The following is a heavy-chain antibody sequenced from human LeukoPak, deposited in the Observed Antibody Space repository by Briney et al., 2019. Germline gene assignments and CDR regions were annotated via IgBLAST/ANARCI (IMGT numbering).Heavy chain of an antibody. V-gene: IGHV3-7*03. CDR3: ARSSGWSRTGSFYY. Sequence: PGGSLRLSCAASGFTFSSYWMSWVRQAPGKGLEWVANIKQDGSEKYYVDSVKGRFTISRDNAKNSLYLQMNSLRAEDTAVYYCARSSGWSRTGSFYYWGQGTLVTVSS. D-gene: IGHD2-15*01. CDR1: GFTFSSYW. CDR2: IKQDGSEK. J-gene: IGHJ4*02.